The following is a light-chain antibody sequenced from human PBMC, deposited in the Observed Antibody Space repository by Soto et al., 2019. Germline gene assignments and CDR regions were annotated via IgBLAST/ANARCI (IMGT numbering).Light chain of an antibody. CDR1: ENIDYY. Sequence: DIQMTQSPSSLSASLGDRVTLTCRASENIDYYLNWYQQKQGEAPKLLIYASSTLQSGVPSRFSGSGSGTEFTLTISSLQAEDFATYFCQESYTTYAVTFGGGTKVEIK. J-gene: IGKJ4*01. CDR3: QESYTTYAVT. CDR2: ASS. V-gene: IGKV1-39*01.